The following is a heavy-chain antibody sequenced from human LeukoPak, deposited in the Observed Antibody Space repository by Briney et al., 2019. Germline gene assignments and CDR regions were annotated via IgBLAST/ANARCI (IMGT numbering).Heavy chain of an antibody. CDR3: AKDRERVLTSTSCSFDY. J-gene: IGHJ4*01. CDR1: GFTFSSYA. D-gene: IGHD2-2*01. Sequence: GGSLRLSCAASGFTFSSYAMHWVRQAPGKGLEWVVVISYDGSNKYYADSVKGRFTISRDNSKNTLYLQMNSLRAEDTAVYYCAKDRERVLTSTSCSFDYWGHGTLVTVSS. CDR2: ISYDGSNK. V-gene: IGHV3-30-3*01.